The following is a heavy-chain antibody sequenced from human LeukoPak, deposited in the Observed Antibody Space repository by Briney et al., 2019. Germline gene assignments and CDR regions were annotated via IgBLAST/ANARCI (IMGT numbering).Heavy chain of an antibody. J-gene: IGHJ5*02. CDR1: GFSFSDYY. D-gene: IGHD6-19*01. Sequence: GGSLRLSCVGSGFSFSDYYMSWIRQAPGKGLEWISYISSSGATVYYGDSVKGRFTISRDNAKNSMYLQMDSLRDEDTAVYYCARDRFFEQWLGRGSWFDAWGQGTLVIVSS. V-gene: IGHV3-11*01. CDR3: ARDRFFEQWLGRGSWFDA. CDR2: ISSSGATV.